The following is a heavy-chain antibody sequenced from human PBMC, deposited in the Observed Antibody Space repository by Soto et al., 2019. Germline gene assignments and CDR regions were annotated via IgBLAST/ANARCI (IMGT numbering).Heavy chain of an antibody. D-gene: IGHD3-3*01. CDR1: GFTFSSYA. J-gene: IGHJ6*02. Sequence: PGASLRLSCAASGFTFSSYAMSCVRQAPGKGLEWLSTISGSGGSTYYADSVKGRFTISRDNSKNTLYLQMNSLRAEDTAVYYCAKDSSERCLEWLSPFSYYYGMDVWGQGTTVTVSS. CDR2: ISGSGGST. CDR3: AKDSSERCLEWLSPFSYYYGMDV. V-gene: IGHV3-23*01.